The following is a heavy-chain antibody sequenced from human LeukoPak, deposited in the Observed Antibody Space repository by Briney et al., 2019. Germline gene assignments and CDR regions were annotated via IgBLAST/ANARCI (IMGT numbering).Heavy chain of an antibody. D-gene: IGHD5-18*01. J-gene: IGHJ4*02. V-gene: IGHV4-39*07. CDR1: GGSIRSSYYY. CDR3: ARGAAGYSYG. Sequence: PSETLSLTCTVSGGSIRSSYYYWGWIRQPPGEGLEWIGSIYYSGNTNYNPSLKSRVTISIDTSKNQFSLRLSSVTAADTAVYYCARGAAGYSYGWGQGTLVTVSS. CDR2: IYYSGNT.